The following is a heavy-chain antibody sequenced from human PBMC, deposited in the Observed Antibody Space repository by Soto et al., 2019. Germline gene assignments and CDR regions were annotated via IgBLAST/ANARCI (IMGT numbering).Heavy chain of an antibody. Sequence: EVQLLESGGGLVKPGGSLRLSCTASGFTFSSYSMNWVRRAPGKGLEWVSSISSSSSFIYSAGSVKGRFTISRDNAKNSRYLQMNSLRAEDTAVYYCAVGEETGTPYFGNWGQGTLVTVSS. CDR3: AVGEETGTPYFGN. V-gene: IGHV3-21*01. CDR2: ISSSSSFI. J-gene: IGHJ4*02. D-gene: IGHD1-7*01. CDR1: GFTFSSYS.